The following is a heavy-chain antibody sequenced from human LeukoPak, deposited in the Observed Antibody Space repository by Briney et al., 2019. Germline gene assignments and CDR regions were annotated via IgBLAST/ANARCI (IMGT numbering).Heavy chain of an antibody. J-gene: IGHJ6*03. D-gene: IGHD1-26*01. V-gene: IGHV3-23*01. CDR3: ARDPYSGSYSDYYYYYMDV. Sequence: PGGSLRLSCAASGFTFSSYGMSWVRQAPGKGLEWVSAISGSGGSTYYADSVKGRFTISRDNSKNTLYLQMNSLRVEDTAVYYCARDPYSGSYSDYYYYYMDVWGKGTTVTVSS. CDR2: ISGSGGST. CDR1: GFTFSSYG.